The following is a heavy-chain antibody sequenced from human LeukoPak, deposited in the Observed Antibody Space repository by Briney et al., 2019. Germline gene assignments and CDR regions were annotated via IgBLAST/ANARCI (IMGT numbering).Heavy chain of an antibody. J-gene: IGHJ3*02. CDR1: GDSISSTSYF. CDR2: IYYSGST. D-gene: IGHD2-21*01. CDR3: ARRVRVIRAFDI. Sequence: PSETLSLTCTVSGDSISSTSYFWGWIRQPPGKGLEWIGSIYYSGSTYYNPSLKSRVTISVDTSKNQFSLKLSSVTAADTAVYYCARRVRVIRAFDIWGQGTMVTVS. V-gene: IGHV4-39*01.